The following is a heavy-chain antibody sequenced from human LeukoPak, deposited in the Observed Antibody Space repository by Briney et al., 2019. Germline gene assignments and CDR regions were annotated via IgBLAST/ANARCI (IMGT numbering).Heavy chain of an antibody. CDR1: GGSFSGYY. CDR2: INHSGST. Sequence: SETLSLTCAVYGGSFSGYYWSWIRQPPGRGLEWIGEINHSGSTNYNPSLKSRVTISVDTSKNQFSLKLSSVTAADTAVYYCARRRIYYYYYMDVWGKGTTVTVSS. CDR3: ARRRIYYYYYMDV. J-gene: IGHJ6*03. V-gene: IGHV4-34*01. D-gene: IGHD3-10*01.